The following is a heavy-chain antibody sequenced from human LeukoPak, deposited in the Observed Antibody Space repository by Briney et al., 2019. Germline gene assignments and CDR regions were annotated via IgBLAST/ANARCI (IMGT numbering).Heavy chain of an antibody. CDR3: AKARGFYGPLAY. CDR1: GFTFDDYA. D-gene: IGHD2/OR15-2a*01. CDR2: ISWNSGSI. J-gene: IGHJ4*02. Sequence: GRSLRLSCAASGFTFDDYAMHWVRQAPGKGLEWVSGISWNSGSIGYADSVKGRFTISRDNAKNSLYLQMNSLRAEDTALYYCAKARGFYGPLAYWGQGTLATVSS. V-gene: IGHV3-9*01.